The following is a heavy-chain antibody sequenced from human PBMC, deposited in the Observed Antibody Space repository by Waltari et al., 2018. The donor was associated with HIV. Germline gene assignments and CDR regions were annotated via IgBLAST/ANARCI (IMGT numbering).Heavy chain of an antibody. CDR2: IDNDGSVI. V-gene: IGHV3-74*01. CDR1: GFVFGSHW. Sequence: LVESGGTTVQPGGSLRLSCTASGFVFGSHWMHWVRQSPGGGLFWVSRIDNDGSVIKYANSVKGRFTLSRDNTKNMLFLEMKSLRGEDSGIYYCVKDVAVTHYGVYYSGLDVWGQGTTVTV. D-gene: IGHD2-8*01. CDR3: VKDVAVTHYGVYYSGLDV. J-gene: IGHJ6*02.